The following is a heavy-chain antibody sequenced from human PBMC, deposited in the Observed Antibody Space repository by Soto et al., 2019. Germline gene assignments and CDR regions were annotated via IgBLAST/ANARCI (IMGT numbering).Heavy chain of an antibody. J-gene: IGHJ4*02. D-gene: IGHD1-26*01. CDR1: GFTFSSYA. CDR3: ARRGSGSYYDY. V-gene: IGHV3-23*01. Sequence: EVQLLESGGGLVQPGGSLRLSCVASGFTFSSYAMRWVRQAPVKGLEWVSAISGSGGSTYYADSVKGRFTISRDNSKNTLYLQMNSLRAEDTAVYYCARRGSGSYYDYWGQGTRVTVSS. CDR2: ISGSGGST.